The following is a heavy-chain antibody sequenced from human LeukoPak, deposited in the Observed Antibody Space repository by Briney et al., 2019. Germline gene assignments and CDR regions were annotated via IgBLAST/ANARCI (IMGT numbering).Heavy chain of an antibody. CDR1: GGSMCSYY. Sequence: SETLSLTCTVSGGSMCSYYWSWIRQSPGKGLEWVGYISYSGTTNYNPSLKSRVTISLGTSKNRFSLNLTSVTAADTAVYYCARHGSGTSLALYPWGQGTLVTVSS. CDR2: ISYSGTT. V-gene: IGHV4-59*08. D-gene: IGHD3-10*01. J-gene: IGHJ5*02. CDR3: ARHGSGTSLALYP.